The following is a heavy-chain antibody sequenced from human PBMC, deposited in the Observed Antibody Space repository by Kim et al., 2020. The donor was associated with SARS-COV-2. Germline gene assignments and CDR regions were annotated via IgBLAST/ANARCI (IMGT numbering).Heavy chain of an antibody. CDR3: ARDRRDGYNSSWYFDL. J-gene: IGHJ2*01. CDR1: GYTFTSYA. Sequence: ASVKVSCKASGYTFTSYAMNWVRQAPGQGLEWMGWINTNTGNPTYAQGFTGRFVFSLDTSVSTAYLQISSLKAEDTAVYYCARDRRDGYNSSWYFDLWGRGTLVTVSS. V-gene: IGHV7-4-1*02. D-gene: IGHD5-12*01. CDR2: INTNTGNP.